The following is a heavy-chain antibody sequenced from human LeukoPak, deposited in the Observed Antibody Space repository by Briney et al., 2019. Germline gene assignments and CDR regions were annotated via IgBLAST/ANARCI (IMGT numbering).Heavy chain of an antibody. J-gene: IGHJ4*02. D-gene: IGHD3-16*02. CDR3: ASHYSSGSYRYTGSFDS. Sequence: PSETLSLTCAVNGGSFSDYYWSWIRQPPGKGLERIGEINHSGTTNYSPSLKSRVSISVDTSKNQFSLKLNSVTAADAAMYYCASHYSSGSYRYTGSFDSWGQGMLVNVSS. V-gene: IGHV4-34*01. CDR1: GGSFSDYY. CDR2: INHSGTT.